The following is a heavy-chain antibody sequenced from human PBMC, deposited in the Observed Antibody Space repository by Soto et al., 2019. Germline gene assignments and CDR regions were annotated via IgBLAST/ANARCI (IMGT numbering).Heavy chain of an antibody. J-gene: IGHJ4*02. CDR2: ISGSGDTT. CDR1: GLTFSNYA. D-gene: IGHD1-26*01. V-gene: IGHV3-23*01. Sequence: GGSLRLSGAASGLTFSNYAMSWGRQAPGKGLEWVSAISGSGDTTYSADSVKGRFTLSRDNSQNTLYLQMNSLRAEDTAVYYCAKGLIVRAPKNQVFAYWGQGT. CDR3: AKGLIVRAPKNQVFAY.